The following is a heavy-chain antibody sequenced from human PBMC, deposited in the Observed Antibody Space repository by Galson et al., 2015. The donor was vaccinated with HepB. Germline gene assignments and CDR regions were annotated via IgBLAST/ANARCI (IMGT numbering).Heavy chain of an antibody. J-gene: IGHJ3*02. CDR2: IYSGGST. D-gene: IGHD5-12*01. Sequence: SLRLSCAASGFTVSSNYMSWVRQAPGKGLEWVSVIYSGGSTYYADSVKGRFTISRHNSKNTLYLQMNSLRAEDTAVYYCARGAINSGYDRAFAFDIWGQGTMVTVSS. V-gene: IGHV3-53*04. CDR1: GFTVSSNY. CDR3: ARGAINSGYDRAFAFDI.